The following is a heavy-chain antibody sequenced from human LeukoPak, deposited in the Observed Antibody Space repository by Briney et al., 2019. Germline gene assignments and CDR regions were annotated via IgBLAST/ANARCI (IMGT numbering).Heavy chain of an antibody. CDR2: IYYSENT. V-gene: IGHV4-59*08. CDR1: GGSISNYY. Sequence: SETLSLTCTVSGGSISNYYWSWIRQPPGKGLEWIGYIYYSENTNYNPSLKSRVTLSLDTSKNQFSLKLSSVTAADTAVYYCARSLPRYMDVWGQGTTVTVSS. J-gene: IGHJ6*02. CDR3: ARSLPRYMDV.